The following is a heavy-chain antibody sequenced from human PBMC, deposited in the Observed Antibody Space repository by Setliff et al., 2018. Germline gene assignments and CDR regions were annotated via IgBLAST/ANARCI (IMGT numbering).Heavy chain of an antibody. Sequence: SETLSLTCTVSGGSISSYYWSWIRQPPGKGLEWIGYIYYRGSTSYNPSPKSRVTISVDTSKNQFSLKLSSVTAADTAVYYCARVRYGDHYFDYWGQGTLVTVSS. V-gene: IGHV4-59*01. CDR1: GGSISSYY. J-gene: IGHJ4*02. D-gene: IGHD4-17*01. CDR2: IYYRGST. CDR3: ARVRYGDHYFDY.